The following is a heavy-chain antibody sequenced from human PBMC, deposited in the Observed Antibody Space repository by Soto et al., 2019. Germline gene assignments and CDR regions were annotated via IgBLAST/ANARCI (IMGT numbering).Heavy chain of an antibody. CDR3: ARAPALYSSSWYLVHWFDP. Sequence: SETLSLTCTVSGGSISSSSYYWGWIRQPPGKGLEWIGGIYYSGSTYYNPSLKSRVTISVDTSKNQFSLKLSSVTAADTAVYYCARAPALYSSSWYLVHWFDPWGQGTLVTVSS. D-gene: IGHD6-13*01. CDR2: IYYSGST. V-gene: IGHV4-39*01. J-gene: IGHJ5*02. CDR1: GGSISSSSYY.